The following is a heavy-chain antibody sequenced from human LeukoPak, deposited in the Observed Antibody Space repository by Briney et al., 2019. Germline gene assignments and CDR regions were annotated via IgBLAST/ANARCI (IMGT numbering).Heavy chain of an antibody. V-gene: IGHV3-74*01. J-gene: IGHJ4*02. CDR1: GFTFSTNW. Sequence: GGSVRLSCAASGFTFSTNWMDWVRQAPGKGPVWVSRINTDGHTTNYADSVRGRFTISRDNAKNTLYLQMNSLRVEDTAVYYCARPRDDFWSGFGNWGQGTLVTVSS. CDR2: INTDGHTT. D-gene: IGHD3-3*01. CDR3: ARPRDDFWSGFGN.